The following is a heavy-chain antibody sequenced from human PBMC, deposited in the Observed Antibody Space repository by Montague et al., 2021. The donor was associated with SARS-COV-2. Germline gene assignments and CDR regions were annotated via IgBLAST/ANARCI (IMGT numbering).Heavy chain of an antibody. Sequence: SETLSLTCTVSGGSISSYYWSWIRQPPGKGLEWIGYIYYSGSTNYNPSLKSRVTISVDTSKNQFSLELSSVTAADTAVYYCARRGLGYCSGGSCPNAFDIWGQGTMVTVSS. D-gene: IGHD2-15*01. CDR2: IYYSGST. J-gene: IGHJ3*02. CDR1: GGSISSYY. CDR3: ARRGLGYCSGGSCPNAFDI. V-gene: IGHV4-59*01.